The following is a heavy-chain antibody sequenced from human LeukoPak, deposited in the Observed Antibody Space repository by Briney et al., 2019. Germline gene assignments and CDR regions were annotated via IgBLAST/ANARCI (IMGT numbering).Heavy chain of an antibody. CDR1: GDSPSSYY. Sequence: PSETLSLTCTVSGDSPSSYYWSWIRQPPGQGLEWVAFAHYSGETNYNPSVKSRATISVDTSKNKISLSLRSVTAADTAFYHCARHPPGIAGFDYWGQGILVTVSS. CDR2: AHYSGET. CDR3: ARHPPGIAGFDY. J-gene: IGHJ4*02. V-gene: IGHV4-59*08. D-gene: IGHD6-13*01.